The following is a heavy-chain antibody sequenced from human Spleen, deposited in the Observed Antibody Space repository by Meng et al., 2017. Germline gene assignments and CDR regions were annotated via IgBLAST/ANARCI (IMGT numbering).Heavy chain of an antibody. J-gene: IGHJ6*02. CDR1: GGSISSSTYY. CDR2: IYYSGST. D-gene: IGHD6-6*01. V-gene: IGHV4-39*07. Sequence: SETLSLTCTVSGGSISSSTYYWGWIRQPPGKGLEWIGSIYYSGSTSYNPSLKSRVTISVDTSKNQFSLKLSSVTAADTAVYYCARYSSSPYYYYGMDVWGQGTTVTVSS. CDR3: ARYSSSPYYYYGMDV.